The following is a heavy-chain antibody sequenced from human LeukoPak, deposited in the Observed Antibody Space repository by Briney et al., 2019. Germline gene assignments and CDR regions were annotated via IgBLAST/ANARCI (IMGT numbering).Heavy chain of an antibody. D-gene: IGHD6-19*01. CDR1: GGSISSYY. J-gene: IGHJ4*02. V-gene: IGHV4-59*01. Sequence: SKTLSLTCTVSGGSISSYYWSWIRQPPGKGLEWVGYIYYSGSTTYNPSLKSRVTISVDTSKNQFSLRLSSVTAADTAVYYCARGGWSLDYWGQGTLVTVSS. CDR2: IYYSGST. CDR3: ARGGWSLDY.